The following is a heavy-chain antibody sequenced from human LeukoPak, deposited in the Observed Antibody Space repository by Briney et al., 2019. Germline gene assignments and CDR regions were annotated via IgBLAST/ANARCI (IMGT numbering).Heavy chain of an antibody. J-gene: IGHJ4*02. D-gene: IGHD5-24*01. CDR3: ARSEIPPFRDGYNYGFDY. CDR1: GDSICSVSNS. CDR2: IKHSGST. V-gene: IGHV4-39*07. Sequence: SETLSLTCAVSGDSICSVSNSWNWIRQPPGTGLEWIAEIKHSGSTNYNPSLKSRVTISVDTSKNQFSLKLSSVTAADTAVYYCARSEIPPFRDGYNYGFDYWGQGTLVTVSS.